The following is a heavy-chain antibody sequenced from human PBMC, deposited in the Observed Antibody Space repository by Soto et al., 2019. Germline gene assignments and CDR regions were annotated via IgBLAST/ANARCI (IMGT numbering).Heavy chain of an antibody. D-gene: IGHD1-1*01. CDR2: IYATGTT. V-gene: IGHV4-4*07. Sequence: SETLSLTCSVSGASISGFYWSWIRKYAGKGLEWIGRIYATGTTDYNPSLKSRVMMSVDTSKKQFSLKLRSVTAADTAVYYCVRDGTKTLRDWFDPWGQGISVTVSS. CDR1: GASISGFY. J-gene: IGHJ5*02. CDR3: VRDGTKTLRDWFDP.